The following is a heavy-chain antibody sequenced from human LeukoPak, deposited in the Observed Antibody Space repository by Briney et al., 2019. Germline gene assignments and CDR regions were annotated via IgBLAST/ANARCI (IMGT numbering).Heavy chain of an antibody. J-gene: IGHJ6*02. CDR3: AKVLGHDSSGYYYYGMDV. CDR1: GFTFTNFP. D-gene: IGHD3-22*01. CDR2: IIGIGGDT. V-gene: IGHV3-23*01. Sequence: GGSLGLSFAPFGFTFTNFPMPWVGQPPGKGWEVFSPIIGIGGDTYYKDSVKGRFTISRDNSKNTLYLQMNSLRAEDTAVYYCAKVLGHDSSGYYYYGMDVWGQGTTVTVSS.